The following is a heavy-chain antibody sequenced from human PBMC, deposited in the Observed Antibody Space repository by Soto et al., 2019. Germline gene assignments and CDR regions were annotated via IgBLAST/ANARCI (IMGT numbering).Heavy chain of an antibody. CDR3: ASVSSSWYKVPNY. V-gene: IGHV4-31*03. Sequence: QVQLQESGPGLVKPSQTLSLTCTVSGGSISSGGYYWSWIRQHPGKGLEWIGYIYYSGSTYYNPSRKSRVTVPVGTSKNQFSLKRSSVTAADTAVYYCASVSSSWYKVPNYWGQGTLVTVSS. D-gene: IGHD6-13*01. CDR1: GGSISSGGYY. CDR2: IYYSGST. J-gene: IGHJ4*02.